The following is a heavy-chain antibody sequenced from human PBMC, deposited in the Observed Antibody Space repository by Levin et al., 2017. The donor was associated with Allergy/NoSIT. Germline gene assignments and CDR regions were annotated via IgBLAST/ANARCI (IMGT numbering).Heavy chain of an antibody. CDR2: INPNSGGT. CDR3: ARDLRPANTYYGIDV. Sequence: ASVKVSCKASGYTFTDYSMHWVRRAPGQGLEWMGWINPNSGGTNYAQDFQGRFTMTRDTSISTVYMELTRLRSDDTAIYYCARDLRPANTYYGIDVWGQGTTVTVSS. J-gene: IGHJ6*02. CDR1: GYTFTDYS. V-gene: IGHV1-2*02.